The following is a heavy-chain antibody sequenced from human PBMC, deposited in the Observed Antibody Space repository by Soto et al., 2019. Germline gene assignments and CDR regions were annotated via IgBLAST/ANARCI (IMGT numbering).Heavy chain of an antibody. CDR1: GGTFSTLA. J-gene: IGHJ6*02. CDR3: ARGYCSGGNCYSGMDV. D-gene: IGHD2-15*01. V-gene: IGHV1-69*13. CDR2: VIPISGTT. Sequence: SVKISCKASGGTFSTLAIIWVRQAPGHGLEWMGGVIPISGTTYYTQKFLGRVTITADEPTSTAFMELSSLKSEGTAVFYCARGYCSGGNCYSGMDVWGHGTMVTVS.